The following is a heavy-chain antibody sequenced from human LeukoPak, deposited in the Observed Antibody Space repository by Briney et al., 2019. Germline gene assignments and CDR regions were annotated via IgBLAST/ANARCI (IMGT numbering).Heavy chain of an antibody. J-gene: IGHJ4*02. CDR2: ISYDGSNK. Sequence: GRSLRLSCAASGFTFSSYAMHWVRQAPGKGLEWVAVISYDGSNKYYADSVKGRFTISRDNSKSTLYLQMNSLRAEDTAVYYCARDWDSDYWGQGTLVTVSS. CDR3: ARDWDSDY. V-gene: IGHV3-30-3*01. CDR1: GFTFSSYA. D-gene: IGHD1-26*01.